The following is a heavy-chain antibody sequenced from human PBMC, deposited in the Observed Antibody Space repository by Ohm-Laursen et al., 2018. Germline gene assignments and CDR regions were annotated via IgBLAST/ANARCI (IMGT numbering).Heavy chain of an antibody. J-gene: IGHJ2*01. CDR3: AREKGGVVVWYFDL. CDR1: GGSFSGYY. V-gene: IGHV4-34*01. D-gene: IGHD3-22*01. Sequence: GTLSLTCAVYGGSFSGYYWSWIRQPPGKGLEWVGEINHNGSTNYNPSLKSRVTISVDTSKNQFSRKLSSVTVADTAVYYCAREKGGVVVWYFDLWGRGTLVTVSS. CDR2: INHNGST.